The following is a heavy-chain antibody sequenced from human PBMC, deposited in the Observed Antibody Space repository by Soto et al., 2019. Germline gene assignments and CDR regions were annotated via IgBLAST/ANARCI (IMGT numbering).Heavy chain of an antibody. J-gene: IGHJ4*02. CDR1: GFTFSSYD. CDR3: ARGTKLSL. Sequence: EVQLVESGGGLVQPGGSLRLSCAASGFTFSSYDMHWVRQATGEGLEWVSSISTAGDPYYPDSLKGRFTISRDNAKNSFYLQMNSLTAGYTAVYFCARGTKLSLWGQGTLVIVSS. V-gene: IGHV3-13*04. CDR2: ISTAGDP. D-gene: IGHD2-8*01.